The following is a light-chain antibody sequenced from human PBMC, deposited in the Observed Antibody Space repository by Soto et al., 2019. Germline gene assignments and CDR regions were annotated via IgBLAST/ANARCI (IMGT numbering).Light chain of an antibody. Sequence: QSVLTQPASVSGSPGQSITISCTGTSSDIGCAYNHVSWYQQHPGQAPKLMIYDVSNRPSGVSDRFSGSKSGNTASLTISGLQAEDEADYYCSSYRSRSTIFGGGTKLTVL. CDR2: DVS. V-gene: IGLV2-14*03. CDR3: SSYRSRSTI. J-gene: IGLJ2*01. CDR1: SSDIGCAYNH.